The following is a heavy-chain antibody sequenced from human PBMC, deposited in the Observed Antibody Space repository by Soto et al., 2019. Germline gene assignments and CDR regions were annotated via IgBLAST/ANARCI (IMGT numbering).Heavy chain of an antibody. CDR3: ARDPPDGDYFFDY. J-gene: IGHJ4*02. D-gene: IGHD4-17*01. Sequence: QVQLVESGGGFVQPGKSLRLSCAVSGFTFRTYGMHWVRQAPRKGLEWLAFISDDGSTLYYADSLKGRFTIPRDNSKNTLHLQMTSLSVEDTAVYYCARDPPDGDYFFDYWGQGTLVTVSS. CDR2: ISDDGSTL. V-gene: IGHV3-30*03. CDR1: GFTFRTYG.